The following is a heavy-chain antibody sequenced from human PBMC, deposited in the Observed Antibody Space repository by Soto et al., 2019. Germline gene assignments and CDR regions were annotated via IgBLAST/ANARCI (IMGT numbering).Heavy chain of an antibody. CDR2: MNPNSGNT. V-gene: IGHV1-8*01. CDR1: GYTFTSYD. CDR3: ARGPPPVGFPDWYFDL. Sequence: QVQLVQSGAEVKKPGASVKVSCKASGYTFTSYDINWVRQATGQGLEWMGWMNPNSGNTGYAQKFQGRVTMTRNTSISTAYMELSSLRSEDTAVYYCARGPPPVGFPDWYFDLWGRGTLVTVSS. J-gene: IGHJ2*01. D-gene: IGHD1-26*01.